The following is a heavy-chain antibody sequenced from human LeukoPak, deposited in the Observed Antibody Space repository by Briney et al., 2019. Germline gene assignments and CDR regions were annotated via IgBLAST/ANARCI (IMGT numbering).Heavy chain of an antibody. CDR3: ARQEHNGYGMGV. CDR1: GYSFNNFW. V-gene: IGHV5-51*01. D-gene: IGHD1/OR15-1a*01. Sequence: PGESLKISCKDSGYSFNNFWIAWVRQMPGKGLEWMGIIYPGDSDTRYSPSLQGQVTISAVKSISTAYLHWSSLKASDTDIYYCARQEHNGYGMGVWGQGTTVTVSS. J-gene: IGHJ6*02. CDR2: IYPGDSDT.